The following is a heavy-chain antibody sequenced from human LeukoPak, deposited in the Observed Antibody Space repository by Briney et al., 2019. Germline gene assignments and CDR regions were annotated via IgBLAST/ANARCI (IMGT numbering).Heavy chain of an antibody. CDR3: ARALYSNSFYFDY. V-gene: IGHV3-33*01. CDR1: GFTFSSYD. J-gene: IGHJ4*02. D-gene: IGHD6-6*01. CDR2: IWYDGSNK. Sequence: PGGSLRLSCAASGFTFSSYDMHWVRQAPGKGLEWVAVIWYDGSNKHYADPVKGRFTISRDNSKNTLSLQMNSLRAEDTAVYYCARALYSNSFYFDYWGQGILVTVSS.